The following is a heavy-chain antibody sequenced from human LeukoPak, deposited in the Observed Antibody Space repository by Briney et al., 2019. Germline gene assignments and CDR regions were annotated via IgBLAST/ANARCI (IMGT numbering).Heavy chain of an antibody. D-gene: IGHD6-13*01. CDR3: ARERKAAAGLYVDY. CDR2: IIPIFGTA. J-gene: IGHJ4*02. CDR1: GGTFSSYA. Sequence: SVKVSCKASGGTFSSYAISWVRQAPGQGLEWMGGIIPIFGTANYAQKFQGRVTITADESTSTAYMELSSLRSEDTAVYYCARERKAAAGLYVDYWGQGTLVTVSS. V-gene: IGHV1-69*13.